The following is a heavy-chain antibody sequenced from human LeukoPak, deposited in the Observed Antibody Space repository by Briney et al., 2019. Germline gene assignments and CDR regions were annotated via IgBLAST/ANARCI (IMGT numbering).Heavy chain of an antibody. V-gene: IGHV4-4*02. CDR3: ARDGGYSGYLLDY. CDR1: GGSISSSNW. CDR2: IYQSGST. Sequence: KTSGTLSLTCAVSGGSISSSNWWSWVRQPPGKGLEWIGEIYQSGSTNYNPSLKSRVTISVDTSKNQFSLKLSSVTAADTAVYYCARDGGYSGYLLDYWGQGTLVTVSS. D-gene: IGHD5-12*01. J-gene: IGHJ4*02.